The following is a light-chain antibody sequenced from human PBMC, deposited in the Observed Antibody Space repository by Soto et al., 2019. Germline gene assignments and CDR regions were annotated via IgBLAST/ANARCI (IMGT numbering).Light chain of an antibody. V-gene: IGKV3-15*01. Sequence: DIMMTQSPSTLSVSLGDRATLSCRASQSVSSNLAWYQLKPGQAPRLLLYGASTRATGIPARFSGSGSGTEFTLTISSLQSEDFAVYYCQQYGSSPLTFGGGTKVDI. CDR2: GAS. J-gene: IGKJ4*01. CDR3: QQYGSSPLT. CDR1: QSVSSN.